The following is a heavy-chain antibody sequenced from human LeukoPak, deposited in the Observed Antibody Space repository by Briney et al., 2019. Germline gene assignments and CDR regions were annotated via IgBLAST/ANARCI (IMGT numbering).Heavy chain of an antibody. J-gene: IGHJ4*02. Sequence: ASVKVSCKASGYTLTSHYMHWVRQAPGQGLEWMGIINPSGGTSTYAQNFQGRVTMTRDTSTGTVYMELSSLNCEDTAVYYCATLRDSSGYLLDYWGQGTLVTVSS. CDR2: INPSGGTS. D-gene: IGHD3-22*01. CDR1: GYTLTSHY. V-gene: IGHV1-46*01. CDR3: ATLRDSSGYLLDY.